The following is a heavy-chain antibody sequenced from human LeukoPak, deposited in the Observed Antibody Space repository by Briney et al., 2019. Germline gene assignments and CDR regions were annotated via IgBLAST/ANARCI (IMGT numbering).Heavy chain of an antibody. Sequence: GGSLRLSCAASGFTFSSYAMTWVRQAPGKGLEWVSSISGSDSKTYYADSVKGRFTISRDNAKNTVYLQMNSLRAEDTAIYYCAKDAANYPFFFDFWGQGTPVTVSS. J-gene: IGHJ4*02. CDR2: ISGSDSKT. CDR3: AKDAANYPFFFDF. V-gene: IGHV3-23*01. D-gene: IGHD4/OR15-4a*01. CDR1: GFTFSSYA.